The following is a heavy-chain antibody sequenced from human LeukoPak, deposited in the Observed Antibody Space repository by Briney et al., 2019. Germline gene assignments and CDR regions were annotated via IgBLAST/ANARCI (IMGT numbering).Heavy chain of an antibody. J-gene: IGHJ4*02. CDR3: TKDINYGDHRGFDY. Sequence: GGSLRLSCAASGFTFDDYAMHWVRQTPGKGLEWVSGISWNSGSIAYADSVKGRFTISRDNAKNSLYLQMHSLRAEGMALYYCTKDINYGDHRGFDYWGQGTLVSVSS. CDR1: GFTFDDYA. V-gene: IGHV3-9*03. CDR2: ISWNSGSI. D-gene: IGHD4-17*01.